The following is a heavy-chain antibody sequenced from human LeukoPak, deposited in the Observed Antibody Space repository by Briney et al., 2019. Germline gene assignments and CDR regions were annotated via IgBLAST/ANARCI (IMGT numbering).Heavy chain of an antibody. J-gene: IGHJ6*02. Sequence: GASVKVSCKASGGTFSSYAISWVRQAPGQGLEWIGGIIPIFGTANYAQKFQGRVTITADESTSTAYMELSSLRSEDTAVYYCARDSRIYGSENYGMDVWGQGTTVTVSS. D-gene: IGHD3-10*01. CDR3: ARDSRIYGSENYGMDV. V-gene: IGHV1-69*13. CDR2: IIPIFGTA. CDR1: GGTFSSYA.